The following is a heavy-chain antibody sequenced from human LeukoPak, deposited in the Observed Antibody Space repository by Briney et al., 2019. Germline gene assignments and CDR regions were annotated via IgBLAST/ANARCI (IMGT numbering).Heavy chain of an antibody. CDR3: ARDLDGDYSAFDI. V-gene: IGHV3-21*01. D-gene: IGHD4-17*01. CDR2: MSSSSNNI. Sequence: GGSLRLPCAASGFTFSPYSMNWVRQAPGKGLEWVSYMSSSSNNIYYADSVKGRFTISRDNAKNSLYLQMNSPRAEDTAVYYCARDLDGDYSAFDIWGQGTMVTVSS. CDR1: GFTFSPYS. J-gene: IGHJ3*02.